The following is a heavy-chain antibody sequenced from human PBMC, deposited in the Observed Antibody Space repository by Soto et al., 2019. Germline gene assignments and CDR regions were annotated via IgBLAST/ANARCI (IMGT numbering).Heavy chain of an antibody. CDR2: INPNSGGT. CDR1: GYTFTGYY. Sequence: GASVKVSCKASGYTFTGYYMHWVRQAPGQGLEWMGWINPNSGGTNYAQKFQGWVTMTRDTSISTAYMELSRLRSDDTAVYYCARGLGFGVVYGMDVWGQGTTVTVSS. CDR3: ARGLGFGVVYGMDV. V-gene: IGHV1-2*04. D-gene: IGHD3-3*01. J-gene: IGHJ6*02.